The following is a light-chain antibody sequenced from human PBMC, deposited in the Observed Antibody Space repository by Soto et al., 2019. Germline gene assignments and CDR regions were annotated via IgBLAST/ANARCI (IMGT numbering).Light chain of an antibody. CDR3: AAWDDSLNGVV. V-gene: IGLV1-44*01. Sequence: QSVLTQPPSASGTPGQRVTISCSGSSSNIGSNTVNWYQQLPGTAPKLLIYSNNQRPSGVPDRFSGSKSGTLASLAISGLQSEGEADYYCAAWDDSLNGVVFGGGTKVTVL. J-gene: IGLJ2*01. CDR1: SSNIGSNT. CDR2: SNN.